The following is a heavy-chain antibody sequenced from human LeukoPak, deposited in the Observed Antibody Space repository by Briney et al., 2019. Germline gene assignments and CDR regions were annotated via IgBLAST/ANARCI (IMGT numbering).Heavy chain of an antibody. J-gene: IGHJ4*02. V-gene: IGHV1-18*01. Sequence: ASVTVSCTASGYTFTSYGISWVRQAPGQGLEGMGWISAYNGNTNYAQKLQGRVTMTTDTSTSTAYMELRSLRSDDTAVYYCARGLEKYYYDSSGHLDYWGQGTLVTVSS. CDR1: GYTFTSYG. CDR2: ISAYNGNT. D-gene: IGHD3-22*01. CDR3: ARGLEKYYYDSSGHLDY.